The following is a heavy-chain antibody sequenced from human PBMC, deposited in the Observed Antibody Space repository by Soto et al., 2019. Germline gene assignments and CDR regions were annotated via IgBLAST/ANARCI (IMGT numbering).Heavy chain of an antibody. J-gene: IGHJ4*02. CDR3: ARDLYYDSSGYYWS. Sequence: ASVKVSCKASGYTFTGYYMHWVRQAPGQGLEWMGWINPNSGGTNYAQKFQGRVTMTRDTSISTAYMELSRLRSDDTAVYYCARDLYYDSSGYYWSWGQETLVTVSS. CDR1: GYTFTGYY. CDR2: INPNSGGT. D-gene: IGHD3-22*01. V-gene: IGHV1-2*02.